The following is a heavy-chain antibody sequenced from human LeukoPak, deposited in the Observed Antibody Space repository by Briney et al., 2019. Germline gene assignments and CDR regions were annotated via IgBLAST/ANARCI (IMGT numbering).Heavy chain of an antibody. CDR2: IYYSGST. CDR3: ARGHSGWCVPAQNWFDP. CDR1: GGSISSYY. J-gene: IGHJ5*02. D-gene: IGHD6-19*01. Sequence: SETLSLTCTVSGGSISSYYWSWIRQPPGKGLEWIGYIYYSGSTNYNPSLKSRVTISVDTSKNQFSLKLSSVTAADTAVYYCARGHSGWCVPAQNWFDPWGQGTLVTVSS. V-gene: IGHV4-59*01.